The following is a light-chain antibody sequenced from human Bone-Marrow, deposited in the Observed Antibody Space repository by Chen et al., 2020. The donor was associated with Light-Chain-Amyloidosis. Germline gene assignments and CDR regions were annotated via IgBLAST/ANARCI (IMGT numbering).Light chain of an antibody. V-gene: IGLV3-21*02. CDR1: NIGSTS. J-gene: IGLJ3*02. CDR3: QVWERSSDRPV. Sequence: SYVLTQPSSVSVAPGQTATIACGGNNIGSTSVHWYQQTPGQCPLLVVYDESDLPSRIPERLAGSNSGNTATLTISRVEAGDEADYYCQVWERSSDRPVFGGGTKLTVL. CDR2: DES.